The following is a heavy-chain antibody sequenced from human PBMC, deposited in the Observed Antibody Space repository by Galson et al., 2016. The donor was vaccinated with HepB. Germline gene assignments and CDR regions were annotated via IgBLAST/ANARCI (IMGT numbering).Heavy chain of an antibody. Sequence: SETLSLTCAVSGASVSSNWWSRVRQPPGKGLAWIGETYHTGSTNFNPSLMSRVTISLDKSKNQLSLMLASVTAADTAVYYCARHIAVAGTRGFDYWGQGALVTVSS. CDR1: GASVSSNW. V-gene: IGHV4-4*02. D-gene: IGHD6-19*01. CDR2: TYHTGST. J-gene: IGHJ4*02. CDR3: ARHIAVAGTRGFDY.